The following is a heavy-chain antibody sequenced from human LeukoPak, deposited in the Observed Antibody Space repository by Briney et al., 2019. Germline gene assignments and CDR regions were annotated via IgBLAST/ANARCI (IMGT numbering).Heavy chain of an antibody. CDR1: GYTFTGYY. CDR2: INPNSGGT. Sequence: ASVKVSCKASGYTFTGYYMHWVRQVPGQGLEWMGWINPNSGGTNYAQKFQGWVTMTRDTSISTAYMELSRLRSDDTAVYYCAREDPAETVHSMDVWGQGTTVTVSS. V-gene: IGHV1-2*04. CDR3: AREDPAETVHSMDV. D-gene: IGHD6-25*01. J-gene: IGHJ6*02.